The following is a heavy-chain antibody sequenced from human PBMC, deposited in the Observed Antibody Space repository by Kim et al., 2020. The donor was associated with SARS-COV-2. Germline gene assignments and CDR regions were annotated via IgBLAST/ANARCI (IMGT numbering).Heavy chain of an antibody. CDR1: GFTFSNAW. CDR2: IKSKTDGGTT. Sequence: LSLTCAASGFTFSNAWMSWVRQAPGKGLEWVGRIKSKTDGGTTDYAAPVKGRFTISRDDSKNTLYLQMNSLKTEDTAVYYCTTEPSTTYYDILTGYYMLDYWGQGTLVTVSS. J-gene: IGHJ4*02. CDR3: TTEPSTTYYDILTGYYMLDY. V-gene: IGHV3-15*01. D-gene: IGHD3-9*01.